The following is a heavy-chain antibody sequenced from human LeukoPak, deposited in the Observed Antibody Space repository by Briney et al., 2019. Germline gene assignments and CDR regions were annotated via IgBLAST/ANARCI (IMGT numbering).Heavy chain of an antibody. CDR2: INHSGST. Sequence: PSETLSLTCAVYGGSFSGYYWSWIRQPPGKGLEWIGEINHSGSTNYNPSLKSRVTISVDTSKNQFSLKLSSVTAADTAVYYCARASGYSYGPGLFDYWGQGTLVTVSS. D-gene: IGHD5-18*01. CDR1: GGSFSGYY. CDR3: ARASGYSYGPGLFDY. V-gene: IGHV4-34*01. J-gene: IGHJ4*02.